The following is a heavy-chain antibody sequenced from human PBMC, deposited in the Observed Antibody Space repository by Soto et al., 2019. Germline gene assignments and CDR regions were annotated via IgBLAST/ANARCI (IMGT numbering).Heavy chain of an antibody. V-gene: IGHV4-30-4*01. CDR3: ARVKAGVVY. Sequence: SVTLCLTWTVAGGFIGGGDYFWSWIRQPPGKGLEWIGYIYYSGSTYYNPSLKSRVTISVDTSKNQFSLKLSSVTAADTAVCYCARVKAGVVYWGQGTLVTVSS. CDR2: IYYSGST. D-gene: IGHD6-13*01. J-gene: IGHJ4*02. CDR1: GGFIGGGDYF.